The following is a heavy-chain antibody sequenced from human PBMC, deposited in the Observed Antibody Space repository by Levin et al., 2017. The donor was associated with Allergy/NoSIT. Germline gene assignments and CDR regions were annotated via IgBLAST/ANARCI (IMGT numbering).Heavy chain of an antibody. CDR3: ARGQPRGYSSSWYLDY. D-gene: IGHD6-13*01. CDR1: GGTFSSYA. J-gene: IGHJ4*02. Sequence: SGGSLRLSCKASGGTFSSYAISWVRQAPGQGLEWMGGIIPIFGTANYAQKFQGRVTITADESTSTAYMELSSLRSEDTAVYYCARGQPRGYSSSWYLDYWGQGTLVTVSS. V-gene: IGHV1-69*01. CDR2: IIPIFGTA.